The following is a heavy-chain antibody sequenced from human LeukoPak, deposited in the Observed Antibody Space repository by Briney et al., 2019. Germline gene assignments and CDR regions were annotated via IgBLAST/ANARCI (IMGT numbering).Heavy chain of an antibody. CDR3: VKEGVSSGWFDT. V-gene: IGHV4-59*01. Sequence: SETLSLTCTVSGGSISSYCWTWIRQPPGKGLEWIAYISSSGSTNYNPSLESRVTISVDTSKNQFSLKLNSVTAADTAVYYCVKEGVSSGWFDTWGQGTLVTVSS. J-gene: IGHJ5*02. CDR1: GGSISSYC. D-gene: IGHD6-6*01. CDR2: ISSSGST.